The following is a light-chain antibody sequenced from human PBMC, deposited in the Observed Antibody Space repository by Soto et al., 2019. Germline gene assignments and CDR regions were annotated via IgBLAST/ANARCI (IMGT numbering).Light chain of an antibody. CDR3: QQDGSSPPFT. V-gene: IGKV3-20*01. CDR2: GAS. J-gene: IGKJ3*01. CDR1: QSVSSSY. Sequence: EIVLTQSPGTLSLSPGERATLSCRASQSVSSSYLAWYQQKPGQAPRLLIYGASTRATGIPDRFSGSGSGTDFTLTISRLEQEDFAVYYCQQDGSSPPFTFGPGTKVDIK.